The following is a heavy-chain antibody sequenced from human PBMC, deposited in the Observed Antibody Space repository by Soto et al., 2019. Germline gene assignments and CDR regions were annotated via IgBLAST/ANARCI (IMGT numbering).Heavy chain of an antibody. Sequence: QVQLQESGPGLVKPSQTLSLTCTVSGGSISSGGYYWSWIRHHPGKGLEWIGYIYYSGSTYYNPSLKSRVTISVDTSKNQFSLKLSSVTAADTAVYYCARDQEQLVGWFDPWGQGTLVTVSS. J-gene: IGHJ5*02. CDR3: ARDQEQLVGWFDP. CDR1: GGSISSGGYY. D-gene: IGHD6-6*01. CDR2: IYYSGST. V-gene: IGHV4-31*03.